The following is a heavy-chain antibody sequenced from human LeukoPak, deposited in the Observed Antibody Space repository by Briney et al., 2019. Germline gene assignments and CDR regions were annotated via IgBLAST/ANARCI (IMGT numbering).Heavy chain of an antibody. CDR1: GGSISSYY. V-gene: IGHV4-59*08. J-gene: IGHJ4*02. CDR2: ICYSGST. Sequence: SETLSLTCTVSGGSISSYYWSWIRQPPGKGLEWIGYICYSGSTNYNPSLKSRVTISVDTSKNQFSLKLSSVTAADTAVYYCASHYGSGSYPSLVFDYWGQGTLVTVSS. CDR3: ASHYGSGSYPSLVFDY. D-gene: IGHD3-10*01.